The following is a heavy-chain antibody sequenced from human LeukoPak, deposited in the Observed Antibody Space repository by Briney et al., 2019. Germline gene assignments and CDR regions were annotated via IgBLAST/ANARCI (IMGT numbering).Heavy chain of an antibody. CDR3: ARLPRFGYYGSGTLFDY. CDR2: IYHSGST. Sequence: SETLSLTCAVSGYSISSGYYWGWSRQPPGKVLEWIGSIYHSGSTYYNPSLKSRVTIAVDTSKNQFSLKLSSVTAADTAVYYCARLPRFGYYGSGTLFDYWGQGTLVTVSS. D-gene: IGHD3-10*01. CDR1: GYSISSGYY. V-gene: IGHV4-38-2*01. J-gene: IGHJ4*02.